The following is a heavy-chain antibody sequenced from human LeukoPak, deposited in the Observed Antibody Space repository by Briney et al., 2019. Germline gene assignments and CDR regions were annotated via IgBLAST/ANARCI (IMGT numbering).Heavy chain of an antibody. CDR2: INHSGST. V-gene: IGHV4-34*01. Sequence: SETLSLTCAVYGGSFSGYYWSWIRQPPGKGPEWIGEINHSGSTNYNPSLKSRVTISVDTSKNQFSLKLSSVTAADTAVYYCARGRNYYGSGSYYFKFDPWGQGTLVTVSS. D-gene: IGHD3-10*01. J-gene: IGHJ5*02. CDR1: GGSFSGYY. CDR3: ARGRNYYGSGSYYFKFDP.